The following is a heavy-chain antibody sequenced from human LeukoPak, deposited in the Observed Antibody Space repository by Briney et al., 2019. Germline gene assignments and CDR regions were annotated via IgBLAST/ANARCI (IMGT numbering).Heavy chain of an antibody. D-gene: IGHD6-13*01. V-gene: IGHV3-23*01. CDR2: ISGSGGST. CDR1: GCTFSSYA. J-gene: IGHJ4*02. Sequence: GGSLRLSCAASGCTFSSYAMSWVRQAPGKGLEWVSAISGSGGSTYYADSVKGRFTISRDNSKNTLYLQMNSLRAEDTAVYYCAKERVAAAGNPYFDYWGQGTLVTVFS. CDR3: AKERVAAAGNPYFDY.